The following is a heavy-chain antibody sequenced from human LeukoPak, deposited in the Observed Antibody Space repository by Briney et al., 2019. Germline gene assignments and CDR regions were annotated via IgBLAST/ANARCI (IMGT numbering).Heavy chain of an antibody. CDR3: AKSPVQLERGGVVWYYYYYMDV. D-gene: IGHD1-1*01. CDR2: ISDSGGST. CDR1: GFTFSSYW. Sequence: PGGSLRLSCAASGFTFSSYWMSWVRQAPGKGLEWVSAISDSGGSTYYADSVKGRFTISRDNSKNTLYLQMNSLRAEDTAVYYCAKSPVQLERGGVVWYYYYYMDVWGKGTTVTVSS. V-gene: IGHV3-23*01. J-gene: IGHJ6*03.